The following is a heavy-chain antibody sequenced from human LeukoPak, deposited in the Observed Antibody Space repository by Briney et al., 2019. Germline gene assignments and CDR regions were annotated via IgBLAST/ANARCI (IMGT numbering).Heavy chain of an antibody. V-gene: IGHV3-30-3*01. CDR3: ARDRSSSWFRFFDY. J-gene: IGHJ4*02. Sequence: GGSLRLSCAASGFTFSGYSMHWVRQAPGKGLEWMALISSDGNNQYYTESVKGRLTVSRDNAKNTLYLQMNSLGPEDTAVYYCARDRSSSWFRFFDYWGQGTLVTVSS. D-gene: IGHD6-13*01. CDR2: ISSDGNNQ. CDR1: GFTFSGYS.